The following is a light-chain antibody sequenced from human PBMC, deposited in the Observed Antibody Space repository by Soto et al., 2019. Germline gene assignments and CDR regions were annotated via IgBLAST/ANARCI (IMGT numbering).Light chain of an antibody. CDR2: KIS. CDR1: QSLVHSDGNTY. Sequence: VMPQTPLSAPVTLGQPASISCKSSQSLVHSDGNTYLRWLQQRPGQPPRLLIYKISNRFSGDQDRFGGSGAGTDFTLTISRVVAEDVADYYYMHAKHFPTFGQGTKVESK. CDR3: MHAKHFPT. V-gene: IGKV2-24*01. J-gene: IGKJ1*01.